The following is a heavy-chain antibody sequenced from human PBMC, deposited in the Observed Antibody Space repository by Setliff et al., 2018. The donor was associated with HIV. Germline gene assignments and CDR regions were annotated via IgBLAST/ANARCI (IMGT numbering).Heavy chain of an antibody. J-gene: IGHJ3*02. V-gene: IGHV1-69*06. CDR1: GGTFCTYS. Sequence: SVKVSCKGFGGTFCTYSLSWVRQAPGQGLEWMGGIIPIFGKTNYAQKFQGRVTITADKSTTTAFMDLSGLRSEDTAVYYCAENRSPSIFSAPTNAFDIWGQGTMVTVSS. CDR2: IIPIFGKT. CDR3: AENRSPSIFSAPTNAFDI. D-gene: IGHD3-9*01.